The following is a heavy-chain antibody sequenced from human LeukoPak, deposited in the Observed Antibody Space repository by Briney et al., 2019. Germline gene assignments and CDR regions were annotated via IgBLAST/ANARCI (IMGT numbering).Heavy chain of an antibody. D-gene: IGHD6-13*01. J-gene: IGHJ4*02. CDR2: IYTSGST. CDR3: AREVTTGVASAGRVDY. CDR1: GGSISSYY. V-gene: IGHV4-4*07. Sequence: SETLSLTCTVSGGSISSYYWSWIRQPAGKGLEWIGRIYTSGSTNYNPSLKTRVTMSVDTSKNQFSLKLSSVTAADAAVYYCAREVTTGVASAGRVDYWGQGTLVTVSS.